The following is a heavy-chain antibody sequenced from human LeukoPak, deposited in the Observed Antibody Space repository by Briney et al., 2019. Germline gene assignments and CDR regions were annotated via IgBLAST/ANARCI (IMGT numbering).Heavy chain of an antibody. D-gene: IGHD2-2*03. CDR2: IYYSGST. CDR1: GGSISSYY. Sequence: SETLSLTCTVSGGSISSYYWSWIRQPPGKGLEWIGYIYYSGSTNYNPSLQSRVTISVDTSKNQFSLRLSSVTAADTAVYYCARHGSTDYFDYWGQGTLVTVSS. CDR3: ARHGSTDYFDY. V-gene: IGHV4-59*08. J-gene: IGHJ4*02.